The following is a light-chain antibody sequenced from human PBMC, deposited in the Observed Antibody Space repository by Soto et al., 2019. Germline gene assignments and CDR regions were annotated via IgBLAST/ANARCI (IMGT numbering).Light chain of an antibody. CDR1: QSVSSSY. V-gene: IGKV3-20*01. Sequence: EIVLTQSPGTLSLSPGERATLSCRASQSVSSSYLAWYQQKPGQAHRLLIYGASSRATGIPDRFSGSGSGTDFTLTISRLEPEDFAVYYCQQYGSSPFTFGPETKVDIK. CDR2: GAS. CDR3: QQYGSSPFT. J-gene: IGKJ3*01.